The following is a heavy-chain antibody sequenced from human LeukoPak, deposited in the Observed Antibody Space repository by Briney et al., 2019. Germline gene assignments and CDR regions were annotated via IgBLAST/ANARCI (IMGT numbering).Heavy chain of an antibody. J-gene: IGHJ4*02. CDR1: GYTFTGYY. CDR3: ARGSDDFWSGYSPSY. CDR2: INPNSGGT. Sequence: ASVKVSCKASGYTFTGYYMHWVRQAPGQGLEWMGWINPNSGGTNYAQKFQGRVTMTRDTAISTAYMELSRLRSDDTAVYYCARGSDDFWSGYSPSYWGQGTLVTVSS. V-gene: IGHV1-2*02. D-gene: IGHD3-3*01.